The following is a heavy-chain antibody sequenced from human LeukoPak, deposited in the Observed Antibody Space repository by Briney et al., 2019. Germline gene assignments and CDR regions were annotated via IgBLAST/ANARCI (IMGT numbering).Heavy chain of an antibody. V-gene: IGHV3-21*01. Sequence: GGSLRLSCAASGFTFSSYSMNWVRQGPGKGLEWVSSISSSSSYIYYADSVKGRFTISRDNAKNSPYLQMNSLRAEDTAVYYCARDPDYYGSGSYYRGIDYWGQGTLVTVSS. CDR3: ARDPDYYGSGSYYRGIDY. J-gene: IGHJ4*02. CDR2: ISSSSSYI. D-gene: IGHD3-10*01. CDR1: GFTFSSYS.